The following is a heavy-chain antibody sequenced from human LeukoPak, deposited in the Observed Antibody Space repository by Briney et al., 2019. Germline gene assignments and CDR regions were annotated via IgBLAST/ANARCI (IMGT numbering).Heavy chain of an antibody. J-gene: IGHJ4*02. V-gene: IGHV4-39*01. CDR2: IYYSGST. CDR1: GGSISSSSYY. CDR3: ARTGVAVTSFDY. Sequence: SETLSLTCTVSGGSISSSSYYWGWIRQPPGKGLEWIGSIYYSGSTYCNPSLKSRVTISVDTSKNQFSLKLSSVTAADTAVYYCARTGVAVTSFDYWGQGTLVTVSS. D-gene: IGHD2-21*02.